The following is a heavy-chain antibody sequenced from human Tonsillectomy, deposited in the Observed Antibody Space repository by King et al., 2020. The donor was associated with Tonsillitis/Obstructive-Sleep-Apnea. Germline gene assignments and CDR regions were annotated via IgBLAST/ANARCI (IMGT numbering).Heavy chain of an antibody. D-gene: IGHD3-3*01. CDR1: GFTFSSYA. CDR2: ISGSGGST. Sequence: VQLVESGGGLVQPGGSLRLSCAASGFTFSSYAMSWVRQAPGKGLEWVSAISGSGGSTYYADSVKGRFTISRDNSKNTLYLQMNSLRAEDTALYYCVKGGDFWSGYYYYYHMDVWGTGTTVTVSS. J-gene: IGHJ6*03. V-gene: IGHV3-23*04. CDR3: VKGGDFWSGYYYYYHMDV.